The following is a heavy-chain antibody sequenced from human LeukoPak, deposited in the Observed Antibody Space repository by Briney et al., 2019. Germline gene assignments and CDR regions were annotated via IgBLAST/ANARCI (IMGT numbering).Heavy chain of an antibody. CDR2: INTGNGNT. CDR1: GYTFTNYA. Sequence: ASVKVSCKASGYTFTNYAIHWVRQAPGQRLEWMGWINTGNGNTKYSQKFQGRVTITRDTSASTAYMELSSLRSEDTAVYYCARVLFSGYDLGGAFDYWGQGTLVTVSS. D-gene: IGHD5-12*01. J-gene: IGHJ4*02. V-gene: IGHV1-3*04. CDR3: ARVLFSGYDLGGAFDY.